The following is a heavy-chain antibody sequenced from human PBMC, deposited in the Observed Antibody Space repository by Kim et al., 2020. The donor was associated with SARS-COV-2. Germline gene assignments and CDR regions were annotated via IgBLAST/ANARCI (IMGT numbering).Heavy chain of an antibody. J-gene: IGHJ4*02. V-gene: IGHV4-39*01. D-gene: IGHD2-21*01. CDR3: ARQPCGWDCYPDY. Sequence: YSPSLKGRVTISVDTSKNQFSLTLNSVTAADTAVYYWARQPCGWDCYPDYWGQGTLVTASS.